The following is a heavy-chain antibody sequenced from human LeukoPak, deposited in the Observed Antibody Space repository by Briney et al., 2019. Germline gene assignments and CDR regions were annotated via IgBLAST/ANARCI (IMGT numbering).Heavy chain of an antibody. CDR1: GYTFTSYG. CDR3: ARTEVGATTYYYGMDV. J-gene: IGHJ6*02. CDR2: ISAYNGNT. Sequence: ASVKVSCKASGYTFTSYGISWVRQAPGQGLEWMGWISAYNGNTNYAQKLQGRVTMTTDTSTSTAYMELRSLRSGDTAVYYCARTEVGATTYYYGMDVWGQGTTVTVSS. V-gene: IGHV1-18*01. D-gene: IGHD1-26*01.